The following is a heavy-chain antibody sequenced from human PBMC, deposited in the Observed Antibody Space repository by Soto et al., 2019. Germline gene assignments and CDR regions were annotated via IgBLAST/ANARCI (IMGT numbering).Heavy chain of an antibody. CDR2: ISGSGGTT. D-gene: IGHD6-13*01. J-gene: IGHJ6*02. Sequence: EVQLLESGGGLVQPGGSLRLSCAASGFTFSNYAMSWVRQAPGKGLEWVSAISGSGGTTYYADSVKGRFTISRDNSKNTLYLQMNSLRAEDTAVYYCANQPVGSLWALYYGMDVWGQGTTVTVSS. V-gene: IGHV3-23*01. CDR3: ANQPVGSLWALYYGMDV. CDR1: GFTFSNYA.